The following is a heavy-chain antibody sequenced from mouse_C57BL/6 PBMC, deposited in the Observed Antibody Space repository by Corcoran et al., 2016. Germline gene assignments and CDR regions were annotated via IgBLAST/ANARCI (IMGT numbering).Heavy chain of an antibody. V-gene: IGHV9-3*01. CDR1: GYTFTTYG. CDR2: INTYSGVP. CDR3: AIYYYGATFDY. D-gene: IGHD1-1*01. Sequence: QIQLVQSGPELKKPGETVKISCKASGYTFTTYGMSSVKQAPGKGLKWMGWINTYSGVPTYADDFKGRFAFSLETSASTAYLQINKLKNEDTATYFCAIYYYGATFDYWGQGTTLTVSS. J-gene: IGHJ2*01.